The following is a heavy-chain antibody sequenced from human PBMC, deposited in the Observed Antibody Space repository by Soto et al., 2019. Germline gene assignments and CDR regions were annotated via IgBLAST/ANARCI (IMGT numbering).Heavy chain of an antibody. J-gene: IGHJ5*02. CDR3: ARHDVCSTPVGHSWFDP. Sequence: PGESLKISCKGSGYSFTNYWIGWVRQMPGKGLEWMGSIYPGYSDTRYSPSFQGQVTISVDKSINTAYLQWSSLKASDTAMYYCARHDVCSTPVGHSWFDPWGQGTLVTVSS. CDR2: IYPGYSDT. CDR1: GYSFTNYW. V-gene: IGHV5-51*01. D-gene: IGHD2-2*01.